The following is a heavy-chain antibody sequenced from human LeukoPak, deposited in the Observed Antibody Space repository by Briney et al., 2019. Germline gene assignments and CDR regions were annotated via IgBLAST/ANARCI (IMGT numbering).Heavy chain of an antibody. CDR1: GDSVSSNSAA. CDR3: ARETSFRYYDFWSGWDY. V-gene: IGHV6-1*01. Sequence: SQTLSLTCAISGDSVSSNSAAWNWIRQSPSRGPEWLGSTFYRSKWYNDYAVSVKSRITINPDTSKNQFSLQLNSVTPEDTAVYYCARETSFRYYDFWSGWDYWGQGTLVTVSS. D-gene: IGHD3-3*01. J-gene: IGHJ4*02. CDR2: TFYRSKWYN.